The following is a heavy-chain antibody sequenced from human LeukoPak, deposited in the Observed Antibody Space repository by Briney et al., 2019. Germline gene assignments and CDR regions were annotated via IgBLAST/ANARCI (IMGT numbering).Heavy chain of an antibody. CDR3: ARVRNYYDSSGSFPLDY. J-gene: IGHJ4*02. D-gene: IGHD3-22*01. Sequence: GGSLRLSCAASGFTFSTYWMSWVRQAPGKGLEWVAKIKQDGSEKYYVDSVKGRFFISRDNAKNSQYLQMNSLRVDDTAVYYCARVRNYYDSSGSFPLDYWGQGTLVTVSS. CDR2: IKQDGSEK. V-gene: IGHV3-7*01. CDR1: GFTFSTYW.